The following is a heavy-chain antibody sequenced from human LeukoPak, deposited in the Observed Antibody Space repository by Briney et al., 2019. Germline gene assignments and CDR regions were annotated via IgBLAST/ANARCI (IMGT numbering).Heavy chain of an antibody. V-gene: IGHV1-2*02. CDR1: GYTFTGYY. CDR3: ARETGRYCSSTSRLSY. J-gene: IGHJ4*02. CDR2: IKPNSGGT. Sequence: ASVKVSCKASGYTFTGYYMHWVRQAPGQGLEWMGWIKPNSGGTNYAQKFQGRVTMTRDTSISTAYMELSRLRSDDTAVYYCARETGRYCSSTSRLSYWGQGTLVTVSS. D-gene: IGHD2-2*01.